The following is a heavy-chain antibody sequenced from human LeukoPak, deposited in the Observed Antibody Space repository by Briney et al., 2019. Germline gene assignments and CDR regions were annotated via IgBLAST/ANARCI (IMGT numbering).Heavy chain of an antibody. D-gene: IGHD6-19*01. Sequence: PSETPSLTCTVSGGSISSSSYYWGWIRQPPGKGLEWIGSIYYSGSTYYNPSLKSRVTISVDTSKNQFSLKLSSVTAADTAVYYCARRGKSGGGIDYWGQGTLVTVSS. V-gene: IGHV4-39*01. CDR1: GGSISSSSYY. CDR2: IYYSGST. CDR3: ARRGKSGGGIDY. J-gene: IGHJ4*02.